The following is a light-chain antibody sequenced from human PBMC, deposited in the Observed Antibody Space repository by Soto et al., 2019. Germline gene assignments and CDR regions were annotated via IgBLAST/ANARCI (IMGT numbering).Light chain of an antibody. J-gene: IGKJ1*01. CDR2: DAS. CDR3: QQRSNWLWT. CDR1: KSVSSY. V-gene: IGKV3-11*01. Sequence: EIVLTQSPATLSLSPWERAALSWSASKSVSSYLAWYQQKPGQAPRLLIYDASNRATGIPARFSGSGSGTDFTLIISSLEPEDFAVYYCQQRSNWLWTFGQGTKVDIK.